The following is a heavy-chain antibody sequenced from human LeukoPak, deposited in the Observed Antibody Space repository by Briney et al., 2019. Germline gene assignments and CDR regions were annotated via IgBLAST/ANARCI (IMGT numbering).Heavy chain of an antibody. J-gene: IGHJ6*02. D-gene: IGHD1-7*01. CDR2: INPSGGST. V-gene: IGHV1-46*01. Sequence: ASVKVSCTASGYTFTSYYMHWVRQAPGQGLEWIGIINPSGGSTSYAQKFQGRVTMTEDTSTDTAYMELSSLRSEDTAVYYCATGLAPPELELRRLYYYYGMDVWGQGTTVTVSS. CDR3: ATGLAPPELELRRLYYYYGMDV. CDR1: GYTFTSYY.